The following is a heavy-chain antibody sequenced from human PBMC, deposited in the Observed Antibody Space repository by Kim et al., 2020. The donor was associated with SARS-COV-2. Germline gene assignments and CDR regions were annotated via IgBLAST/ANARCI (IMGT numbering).Heavy chain of an antibody. CDR3: AKPLGNAYTAARGPLQH. CDR1: GFNFKSYG. J-gene: IGHJ1*01. V-gene: IGHV3-33*06. CDR2: IWHDGSNT. Sequence: GGSLRLSCATSGFNFKSYGFHWVRQAPGKGLEWVAVIWHDGSNTNYADSVKGRFIISRDNAKETVSLQMSSLRAEDTAVYYCAKPLGNAYTAARGPLQHWGLGTLVTVSS. D-gene: IGHD6-6*01.